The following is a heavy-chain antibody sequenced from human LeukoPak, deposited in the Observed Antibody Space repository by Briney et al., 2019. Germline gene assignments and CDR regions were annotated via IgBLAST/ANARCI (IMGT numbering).Heavy chain of an antibody. V-gene: IGHV4-34*01. CDR3: ATVDYYDSSGYGP. CDR2: INHSGST. J-gene: IGHJ5*02. CDR1: GGSFSGYY. Sequence: PETLSLTCAVYGGSFSGYYWSWIRQSPGKGLEWIGEINHSGSTNYNPSLKSRVTISVDTSKNQFSLKLSSVTAADTAVYYWATVDYYDSSGYGPWGQGTLVTVSS. D-gene: IGHD3-22*01.